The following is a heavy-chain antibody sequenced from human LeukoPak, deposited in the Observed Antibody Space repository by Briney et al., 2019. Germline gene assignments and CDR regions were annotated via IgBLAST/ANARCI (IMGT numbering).Heavy chain of an antibody. D-gene: IGHD3-16*01. CDR3: ARDLSLGAPGGFDY. CDR1: GFTFRRYS. J-gene: IGHJ4*02. V-gene: IGHV3-21*01. CDR2: ISSSITYI. Sequence: GGSLRLSFAASGFTFRRYSMNWVRQAPGKGLEWVSTISSSITYIYYADSVKGRLTISRDNAEKSVVLQMDSLRGDDTAVYYCARDLSLGAPGGFDYWGQGTLVTVSS.